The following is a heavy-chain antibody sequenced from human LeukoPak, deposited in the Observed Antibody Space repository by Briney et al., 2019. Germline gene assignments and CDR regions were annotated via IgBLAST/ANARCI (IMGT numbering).Heavy chain of an antibody. D-gene: IGHD2-2*01. J-gene: IGHJ5*02. Sequence: SETLSLTCTVSGGSISSYYWSWIRQPPGKGLEWIGYIYYSGSTNYNPSLKSRVTISVDTSKNQFSLKLSSVTAADTAVYYCARAVVRVPAFHEGWFDPWGQGTLVTVSS. CDR3: ARAVVRVPAFHEGWFDP. CDR1: GGSISSYY. CDR2: IYYSGST. V-gene: IGHV4-59*01.